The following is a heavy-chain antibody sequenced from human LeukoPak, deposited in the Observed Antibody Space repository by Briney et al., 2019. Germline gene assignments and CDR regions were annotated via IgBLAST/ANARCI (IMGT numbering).Heavy chain of an antibody. Sequence: GGSLRLSCAASGFTFSSYAMSWVRQAPGKGLEWVLAISGSGGSTYYADSVKGRFTISRDNSRDTLYLQMNSLRAEDTAVYYCAKGYYDYVWGSYYFDYWGQGTLVTVSS. J-gene: IGHJ4*02. CDR3: AKGYYDYVWGSYYFDY. CDR1: GFTFSSYA. V-gene: IGHV3-23*01. CDR2: ISGSGGST. D-gene: IGHD3-16*01.